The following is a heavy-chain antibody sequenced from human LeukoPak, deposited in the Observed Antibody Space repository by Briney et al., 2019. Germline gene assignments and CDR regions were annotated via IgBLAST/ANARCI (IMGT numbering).Heavy chain of an antibody. Sequence: GASVKVSCKASGYTFTGYYMHWVRQAPGQGLGWMVWINPNSGGTNYAQKFQGRVTMTRDTSISTAYMELSRLRSDDTAVYYCARDPRDTAMVTTHYYYYGMDVWGQGTTVTVSS. V-gene: IGHV1-2*02. CDR1: GYTFTGYY. D-gene: IGHD5-18*01. CDR3: ARDPRDTAMVTTHYYYYGMDV. J-gene: IGHJ6*02. CDR2: INPNSGGT.